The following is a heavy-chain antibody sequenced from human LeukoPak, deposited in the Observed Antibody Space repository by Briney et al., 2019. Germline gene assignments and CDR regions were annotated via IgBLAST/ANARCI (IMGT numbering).Heavy chain of an antibody. CDR2: SNWNGGST. CDR1: GFSFNGYA. CDR3: TRDPRGYRYGYRYIDL. V-gene: IGHV3-20*04. J-gene: IGHJ2*01. Sequence: PGGSLRLSCAVSGFSFNGYALSWVRQAPGKGLHLDSGSNWNGGSTGYADSVKGRFTISRDNAKKSLYLQMMSLRAEDTAVDYYTRDPRGYRYGYRYIDLWGRGTLVTVSS. D-gene: IGHD5-18*01.